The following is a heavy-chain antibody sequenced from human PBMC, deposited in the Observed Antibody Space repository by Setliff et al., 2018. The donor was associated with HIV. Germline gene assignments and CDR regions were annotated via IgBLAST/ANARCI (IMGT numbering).Heavy chain of an antibody. Sequence: PGGSLRLSCAASGFTFSGDWMHWVRQPPGKGLVWVSHINGDGSTINYADSVKVRFTISRDNAKNTLYLQMNDLRAEDTAVYFCARDFYGSLDYWGQGSLVTVSS. CDR1: GFTFSGDW. J-gene: IGHJ4*02. D-gene: IGHD1-26*01. CDR2: INGDGSTI. V-gene: IGHV3-74*01. CDR3: ARDFYGSLDY.